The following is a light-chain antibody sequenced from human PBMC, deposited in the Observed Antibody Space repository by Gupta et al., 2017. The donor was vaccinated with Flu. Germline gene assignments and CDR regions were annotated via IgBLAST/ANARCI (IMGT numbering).Light chain of an antibody. Sequence: DIVMTQSPATLSLSPGERATLSCRASQRVGSFLAWYQQKPGQAPRLLIYGTSTRATGIPARISGSGSVTEFSLTISSLQSEDFAVYYCQQYRDWPLTFGGGTKVEIK. CDR3: QQYRDWPLT. J-gene: IGKJ4*01. CDR1: QRVGSF. CDR2: GTS. V-gene: IGKV3D-15*01.